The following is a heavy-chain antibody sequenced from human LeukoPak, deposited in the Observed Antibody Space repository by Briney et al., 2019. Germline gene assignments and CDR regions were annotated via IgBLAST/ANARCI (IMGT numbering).Heavy chain of an antibody. CDR1: GFTFSTYS. CDR2: SSSSDTYI. CDR3: ARRLAPAGANYYGMDV. V-gene: IGHV3-21*01. Sequence: GGSLRLSCAASGFTFSTYSMHWVRQAPGKGLEWVSSSSSSDTYIYYADSVRGRFTTSRDDAKNSLYLQMNSLRAEDTAVYFCARRLAPAGANYYGMDVWGQGTTVPVSS. D-gene: IGHD2-2*01. J-gene: IGHJ6*02.